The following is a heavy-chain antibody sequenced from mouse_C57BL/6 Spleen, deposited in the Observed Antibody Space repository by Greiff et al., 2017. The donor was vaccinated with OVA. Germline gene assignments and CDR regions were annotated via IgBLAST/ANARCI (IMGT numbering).Heavy chain of an antibody. CDR3: ARGYYYGSSYGYFDV. Sequence: VQLQQSGAELVRPGTSVKLSCKASGYTFTSYWMHWVKQRPGQGLEWIGVIDPSDSYTNYNQKFKGKATLTVDTSSSTAYMQLSSLTSEDSAVYYCARGYYYGSSYGYFDVWGTGTTVTVSS. D-gene: IGHD1-1*01. J-gene: IGHJ1*03. CDR2: IDPSDSYT. CDR1: GYTFTSYW. V-gene: IGHV1-59*01.